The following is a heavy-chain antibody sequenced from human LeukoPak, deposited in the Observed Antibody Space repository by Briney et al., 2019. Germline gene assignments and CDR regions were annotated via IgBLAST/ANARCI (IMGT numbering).Heavy chain of an antibody. CDR2: IYYSGST. CDR1: GGSISSYY. J-gene: IGHJ5*02. Sequence: SETLSLTCTVSGGSISSYYWSWIRQPPGKGLEWIGYIYYSGSTNYNPSLKSRVTISVDTSKNQFSLKLSSVTAADTAVYYCARAIVVVKHRWFDPWGQGTLVTVSS. CDR3: ARAIVVVKHRWFDP. D-gene: IGHD3-22*01. V-gene: IGHV4-59*01.